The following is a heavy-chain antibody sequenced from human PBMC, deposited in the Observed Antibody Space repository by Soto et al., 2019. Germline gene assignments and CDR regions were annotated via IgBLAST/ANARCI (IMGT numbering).Heavy chain of an antibody. D-gene: IGHD2-2*01. V-gene: IGHV3-30*18. CDR1: GFTFSSYG. CDR2: ISYDGSNK. CDR3: AKVIVVVPADSDYGMDV. Sequence: GGSLRLSCAASGFTFSSYGMHWVRQAPGKGLEWVAVISYDGSNKYYADSVKGRFTISRDNSKNTLYLQMNSLRAEDTAVYYCAKVIVVVPADSDYGMDVWGQGTTVTVSS. J-gene: IGHJ6*02.